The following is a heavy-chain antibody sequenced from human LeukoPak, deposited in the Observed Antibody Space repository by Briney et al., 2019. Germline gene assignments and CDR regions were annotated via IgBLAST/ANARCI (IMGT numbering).Heavy chain of an antibody. CDR3: ARGITFGDFDY. J-gene: IGHJ4*02. CDR1: GGSISSYY. CDR2: IYYSGST. V-gene: IGHV4-59*01. D-gene: IGHD3-16*01. Sequence: KPSETLSLTCTVSGGSISSYYWSWIRQPPGKGLEWIGYIYYSGSTNYNPSLKSRVTMSVDTSKNQFSLKLSSVTAADTAVYYCARGITFGDFDYWGQGTLVTVSS.